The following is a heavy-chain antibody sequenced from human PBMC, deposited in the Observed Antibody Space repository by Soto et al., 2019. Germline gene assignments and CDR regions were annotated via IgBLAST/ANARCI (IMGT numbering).Heavy chain of an antibody. CDR2: VSPPFRTS. J-gene: IGHJ6*02. D-gene: IGHD3-10*01. CDR1: GVSFNNNG. CDR3: ARVLYYGSGSYSPYGMDV. Sequence: QVQLVQSGAEVKKPGSSVKVSCKTSGVSFNNNGIGWVRQAPGHGLEWMGGVSPPFRTSNYARKFQGRISITADPSTGTVNMELGSLTSEDTAQYYCARVLYYGSGSYSPYGMDVWGQGTTVTVSS. V-gene: IGHV1-69*01.